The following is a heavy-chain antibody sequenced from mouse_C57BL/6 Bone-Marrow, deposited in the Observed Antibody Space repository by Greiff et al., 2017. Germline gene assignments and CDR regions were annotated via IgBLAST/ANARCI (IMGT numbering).Heavy chain of an antibody. Sequence: EVKLVESGGDLVKPGGSLKLSCAASGFTFSSYGMSWVRQTPDKRLEWVATISSGGSYTYYPDSVKGRVTISRDNAKNTLYLQMSSLKTENTAMYYCARDYYGSSCDYWGQGTTLTVSS. V-gene: IGHV5-6*01. D-gene: IGHD1-1*01. J-gene: IGHJ2*01. CDR3: ARDYYGSSCDY. CDR1: GFTFSSYG. CDR2: ISSGGSYT.